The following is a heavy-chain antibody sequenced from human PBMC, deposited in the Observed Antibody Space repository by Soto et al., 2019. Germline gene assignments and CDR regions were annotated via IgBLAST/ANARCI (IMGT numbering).Heavy chain of an antibody. CDR3: AKSPGMYFYDSTGYYHYDY. J-gene: IGHJ4*02. D-gene: IGHD3-22*01. V-gene: IGHV3-23*01. CDR1: GFTFSSYA. Sequence: GGSLRLSCAASGFTFSSYAMSWVRQAPGKGLEWVSAISGSGVSTYYADSVKGRFTISRDNSKNTLYLQMNSLRAEDTAVYYCAKSPGMYFYDSTGYYHYDYWGQGTLVPVSS. CDR2: ISGSGVST.